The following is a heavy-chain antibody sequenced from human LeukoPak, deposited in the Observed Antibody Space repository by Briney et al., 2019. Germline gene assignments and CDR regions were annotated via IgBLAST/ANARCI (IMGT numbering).Heavy chain of an antibody. D-gene: IGHD6-13*01. V-gene: IGHV3-7*01. Sequence: GGSLRLSCAASGFTFSSYWMSWVRQAPGKGLEWVANIKQDGSEKYYVDSVKGRFTISRDNAKNSLYLQMNSLRAEDTAVYYCARGSYSIKSPFDYWGQGTLVTVSS. CDR2: IKQDGSEK. CDR1: GFTFSSYW. CDR3: ARGSYSIKSPFDY. J-gene: IGHJ4*02.